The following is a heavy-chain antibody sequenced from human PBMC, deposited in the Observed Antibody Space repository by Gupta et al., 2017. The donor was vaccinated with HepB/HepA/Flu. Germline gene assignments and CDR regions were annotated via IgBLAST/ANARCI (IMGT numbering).Heavy chain of an antibody. CDR2: INPNSGGT. D-gene: IGHD2-2*02. J-gene: IGHJ5*02. CDR1: GYTFPGNS. Sequence: QVQLVQSGAEVKKPGASVMVSCKASGYTFPGNSMHWVRQAPGQGLEWMGWINPNSGGTNYAQKFQGRVTMTRDTSISTAYMELSRLRSDDTAVYYCASQGCSSTSCYRWGNWFDPWGQGTLVTVSS. V-gene: IGHV1-2*02. CDR3: ASQGCSSTSCYRWGNWFDP.